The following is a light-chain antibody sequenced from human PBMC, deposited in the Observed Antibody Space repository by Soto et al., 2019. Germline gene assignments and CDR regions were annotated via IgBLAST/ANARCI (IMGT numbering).Light chain of an antibody. V-gene: IGLV1-40*01. CDR1: SSNIGAGYD. CDR3: QSYDSSLRLAV. CDR2: VSR. Sequence: QSVLTQPPSVSGARGQRVTISCSGSSSNIGAGYDVHWYQQLPGTAPRLLIYVSRNRPSGVPDRFSGSKSGTSASLAITGLQIDDEADYYCQSYDSSLRLAVFGGGTKLPVL. J-gene: IGLJ3*02.